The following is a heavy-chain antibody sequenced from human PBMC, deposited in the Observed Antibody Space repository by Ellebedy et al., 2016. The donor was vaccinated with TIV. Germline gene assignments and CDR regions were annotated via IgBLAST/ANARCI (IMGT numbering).Heavy chain of an antibody. CDR3: VADIPSPAAQIDF. CDR1: GFTFSSAW. V-gene: IGHV3-15*01. J-gene: IGHJ4*02. Sequence: GESLKISCAASGFTFSSAWMSWVRQAPGKGLEWVARIRSDGATEYAAPVRGRFSISRDDSENTLYLQMNSLRSEDTAVYYCVADIPSPAAQIDFWGQGTLVTVSS. CDR2: IRSDGAT. D-gene: IGHD6-25*01.